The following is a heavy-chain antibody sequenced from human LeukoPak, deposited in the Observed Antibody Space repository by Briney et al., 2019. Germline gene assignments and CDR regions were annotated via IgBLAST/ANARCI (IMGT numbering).Heavy chain of an antibody. CDR1: GYTFTSYG. V-gene: IGHV1-69*06. Sequence: ASVKVSCKASGYTFTSYGISWVRQAPGQGLEWMGGIIPIFGTANYAQKFQGRVTITADKSTSTAYMELSSLRSEDTAVYYCASLTSSGYYQRSNYFDYWGQGTLVTVSS. J-gene: IGHJ4*02. D-gene: IGHD3-22*01. CDR2: IIPIFGTA. CDR3: ASLTSSGYYQRSNYFDY.